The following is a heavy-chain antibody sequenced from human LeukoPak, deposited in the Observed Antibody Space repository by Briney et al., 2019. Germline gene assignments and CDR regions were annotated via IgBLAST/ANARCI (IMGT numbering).Heavy chain of an antibody. D-gene: IGHD3-22*01. CDR3: AKSSSMIVVVYNWFDP. CDR1: GFTFSSYG. CDR2: IWYDGSNK. V-gene: IGHV3-33*06. Sequence: GRSLRLSCAASGFTFSSYGMHWVRQAPGKGLEWVAVIWYDGSNKYYADSVKGRFTISRDNSKNTLYLQMNSLRAEDTAVYYCAKSSSMIVVVYNWFDPWGQGTLVTVSS. J-gene: IGHJ5*02.